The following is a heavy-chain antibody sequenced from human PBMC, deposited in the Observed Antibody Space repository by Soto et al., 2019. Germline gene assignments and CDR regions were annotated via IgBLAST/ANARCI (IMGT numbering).Heavy chain of an antibody. Sequence: GGSLRLSCAASGFTFSSYGMHWVRQAPGKGLEWMAVIWYDGSNKYYADSVKGRFTISRDNSKNTLYLQMNSLRAEDTAVYYCARDLRRYCSSTSCYGPFDYWGQGTLVTVSS. CDR2: IWYDGSNK. V-gene: IGHV3-33*01. CDR3: ARDLRRYCSSTSCYGPFDY. J-gene: IGHJ4*02. D-gene: IGHD2-2*01. CDR1: GFTFSSYG.